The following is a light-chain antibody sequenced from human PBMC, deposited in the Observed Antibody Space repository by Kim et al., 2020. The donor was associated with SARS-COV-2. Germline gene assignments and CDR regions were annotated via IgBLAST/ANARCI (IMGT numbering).Light chain of an antibody. Sequence: SPGETATISCRTSQTLSSNYLAWYQQKPGQAPTLLIYGASSRATGIPDRFSGSGSETDFTLTISRLDPEDFAMYYCQQYGTSPLTFGGGTKVDIK. J-gene: IGKJ4*01. CDR2: GAS. CDR1: QTLSSNY. CDR3: QQYGTSPLT. V-gene: IGKV3-20*01.